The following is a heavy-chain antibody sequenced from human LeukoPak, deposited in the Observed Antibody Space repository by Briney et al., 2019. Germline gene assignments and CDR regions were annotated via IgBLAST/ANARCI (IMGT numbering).Heavy chain of an antibody. CDR1: GFTFSSYS. D-gene: IGHD6-6*01. Sequence: PGGSLRLSCAASGFTFSSYSMNWVGQAPGQGLEWVSSISSSSSYIYYADSVKGRFTISRDNAKNSLYLQMNSLRAEDTAVYYCARGLKGSSSYFDYWGQGTLVTVSS. V-gene: IGHV3-21*01. CDR3: ARGLKGSSSYFDY. CDR2: ISSSSSYI. J-gene: IGHJ4*02.